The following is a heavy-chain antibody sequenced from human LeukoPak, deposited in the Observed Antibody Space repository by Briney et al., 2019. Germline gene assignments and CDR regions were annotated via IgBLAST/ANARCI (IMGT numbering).Heavy chain of an antibody. CDR1: GFTFDDYA. J-gene: IGHJ4*02. D-gene: IGHD3-10*01. CDR2: ISWNSGSI. V-gene: IGHV3-9*01. CDR3: AKIHRFGELGY. Sequence: GGSLRLSCAASGFTFDDYAMHWVRQAPGKGLEWVSGISWNSGSIGYADSVKGRFTISRDNAKNSLYLQMNSLRAEDTALYHCAKIHRFGELGYWGQGTLVTVSS.